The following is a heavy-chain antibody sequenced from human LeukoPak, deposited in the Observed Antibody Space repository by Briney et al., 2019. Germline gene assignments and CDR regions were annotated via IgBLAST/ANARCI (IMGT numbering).Heavy chain of an antibody. Sequence: PGGSLRLSCAASGFTFSSYWMSWVRQAPGKGLEWVSSISSSSSYIYYADSVKGRFTISRDNAKNSLYLQMNSLRAEDTAVYYCAREWGNNWFDPWGQGTLVTVSS. CDR2: ISSSSSYI. CDR1: GFTFSSYW. D-gene: IGHD7-27*01. J-gene: IGHJ5*02. V-gene: IGHV3-21*01. CDR3: AREWGNNWFDP.